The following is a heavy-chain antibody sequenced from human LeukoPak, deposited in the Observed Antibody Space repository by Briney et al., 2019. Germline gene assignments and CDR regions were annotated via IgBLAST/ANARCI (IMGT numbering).Heavy chain of an antibody. CDR3: ARAEK. V-gene: IGHV3-7*01. Sequence: PGGSLRLSCAASGFTFSDYAMSWVRQAPGKGLEWVANINQDGSEKYYVDSVKGRFTISRDNAKNSLFLQMNSLRAEDTAVYYCARAEKWGQGTLVTVSS. CDR1: GFTFSDYA. CDR2: INQDGSEK. J-gene: IGHJ4*02.